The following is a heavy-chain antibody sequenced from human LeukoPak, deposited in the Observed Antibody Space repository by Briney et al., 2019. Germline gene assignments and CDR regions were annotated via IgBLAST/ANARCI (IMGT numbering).Heavy chain of an antibody. CDR3: ARGVDTAMADSFFFDY. CDR2: INPSGGST. CDR1: GYTFTIYY. J-gene: IGHJ4*02. D-gene: IGHD5-18*01. V-gene: IGHV1-46*01. Sequence: ASVKVSCKASGYTFTIYYMHWVRQAPGQGLEWMGIINPSGGSTSYAQKFQGRVTMTRDTSTSTVYMELSSLRSEDTAVYYCARGVDTAMADSFFFDYWGQGTLVTVSS.